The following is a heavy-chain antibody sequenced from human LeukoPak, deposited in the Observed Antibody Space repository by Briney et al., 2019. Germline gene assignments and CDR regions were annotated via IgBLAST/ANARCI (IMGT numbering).Heavy chain of an antibody. J-gene: IGHJ6*03. D-gene: IGHD2-2*01. CDR1: GGSISSYY. V-gene: IGHV4-59*01. CDR3: ARGPNRGVVVPAAHYYYYYYMDV. Sequence: SETLSLTCTVSGGSISSYYWSWIRQPPGKGLEWIGYIYYSGSTNYNPSLKSRVTISVDTSKNQFSLKLSSVTAADTAVYYCARGPNRGVVVPAAHYYYYYYMDVWGKGTTVTVSS. CDR2: IYYSGST.